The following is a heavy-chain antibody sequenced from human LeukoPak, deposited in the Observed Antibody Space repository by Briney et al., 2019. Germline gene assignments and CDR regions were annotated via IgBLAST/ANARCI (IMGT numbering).Heavy chain of an antibody. D-gene: IGHD6-13*01. CDR2: ISYDGSNK. V-gene: IGHV3-30-3*01. Sequence: SCKASGGTFSSYAMHWVRQAPGKGLEWVAVISYDGSNKYYADSVKGRFTISRDNSKNTLYLQMNSLRAEDTAVYYCARGTAAAANMIDYWGQGTLVTVSS. CDR3: ARGTAAAANMIDY. J-gene: IGHJ4*02. CDR1: GGTFSSYA.